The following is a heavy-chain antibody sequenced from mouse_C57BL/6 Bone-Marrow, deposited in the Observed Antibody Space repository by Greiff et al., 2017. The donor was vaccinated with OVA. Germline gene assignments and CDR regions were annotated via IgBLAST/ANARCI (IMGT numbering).Heavy chain of an antibody. V-gene: IGHV1-52*01. CDR2: IDPSDSET. D-gene: IGHD1-1*01. CDR3: ARFYGLDY. Sequence: VQLQQPGAELVRPGSSVKLSCKASGYTFTSYWMHWVKQRPIQGLEWIGNIDPSDSETHYNQKFKDKATLTEDKSSSTAYMQLSSLTSEDSAVYYCARFYGLDYWGQGTTLTVSS. J-gene: IGHJ2*01. CDR1: GYTFTSYW.